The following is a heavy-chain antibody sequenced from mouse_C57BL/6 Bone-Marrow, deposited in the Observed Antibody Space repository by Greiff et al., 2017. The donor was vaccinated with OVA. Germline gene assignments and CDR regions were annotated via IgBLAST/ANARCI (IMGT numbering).Heavy chain of an antibody. V-gene: IGHV1-9*01. J-gene: IGHJ4*01. CDR2: ILPGSGST. CDR1: GYTFTGYW. Sequence: VKLQESGAELMKPGASVKLSCKATGYTFTGYWIEWVKQRPGHGLEWIGEILPGSGSTNYNEKFKGKATFTADTSSNTAYMQLSSLTTEDSAIYYCARRGVITTVVAYYAMDYWGQGTSVTVSS. CDR3: ARRGVITTVVAYYAMDY. D-gene: IGHD1-1*01.